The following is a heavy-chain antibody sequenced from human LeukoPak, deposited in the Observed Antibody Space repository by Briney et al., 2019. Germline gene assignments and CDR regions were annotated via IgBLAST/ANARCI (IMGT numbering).Heavy chain of an antibody. Sequence: PSETLSLTCAVYGGSFSGYHWSWIRQPPGKGLEWIGEINYSGSTNYNPSLKSRVTISVDTSKNQFSLKLSSVTAADTAVYYCARGRRGYYGSGSYPYYFDYWGQGTLVTVSS. CDR3: ARGRRGYYGSGSYPYYFDY. CDR1: GGSFSGYH. J-gene: IGHJ4*02. V-gene: IGHV4-34*01. D-gene: IGHD3-10*01. CDR2: INYSGST.